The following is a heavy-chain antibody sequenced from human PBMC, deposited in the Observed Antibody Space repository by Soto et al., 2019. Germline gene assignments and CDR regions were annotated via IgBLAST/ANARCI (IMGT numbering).Heavy chain of an antibody. V-gene: IGHV4-59*01. CDR1: GGSISSYY. CDR2: IYYSGST. J-gene: IGHJ4*02. CDR3: ARARRGYCSGGSCYSGGFPFDY. D-gene: IGHD2-15*01. Sequence: PSETLSLTCTVSGGSISSYYWSWIRQPPGKGLEWIGYIYYSGSTNYNPSLKRRVTISVDKSKNQFSLKLSSVTAADTAVDYCARARRGYCSGGSCYSGGFPFDYWGQGTLVTVSS.